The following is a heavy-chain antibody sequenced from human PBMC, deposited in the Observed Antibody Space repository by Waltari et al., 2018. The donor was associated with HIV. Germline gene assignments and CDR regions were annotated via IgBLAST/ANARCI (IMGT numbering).Heavy chain of an antibody. D-gene: IGHD3-22*01. CDR2: FYYSGST. J-gene: IGHJ4*02. Sequence: QLQLQESGPGLVKPSETLSLTCTVSGGSIRTYSWTWIRQSPGEGLQWIGSFYYSGSTNYNPSLKSRVSISVDRSKNQVSLRLSSVTAADTAVYYCARRQGHDSSGYYFDYWGQGSLVTVSS. CDR1: GGSIRTYS. CDR3: ARRQGHDSSGYYFDY. V-gene: IGHV4-59*01.